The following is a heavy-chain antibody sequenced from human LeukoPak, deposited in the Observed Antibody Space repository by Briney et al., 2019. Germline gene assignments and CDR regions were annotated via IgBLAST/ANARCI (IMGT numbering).Heavy chain of an antibody. J-gene: IGHJ5*02. V-gene: IGHV4-61*02. CDR3: ARMTRYDSRRGWFDP. Sequence: SETLSLTCTVSGDSISSAVYHWSWMRQPAGKGPEWIGRIYTSGSTSYNPSLKSRVILSIDTSNNQFSLKLRSVTAADTAVYYCARMTRYDSRRGWFDPWGQGTLVTVSS. CDR2: IYTSGST. CDR1: GDSISSAVYH. D-gene: IGHD3-22*01.